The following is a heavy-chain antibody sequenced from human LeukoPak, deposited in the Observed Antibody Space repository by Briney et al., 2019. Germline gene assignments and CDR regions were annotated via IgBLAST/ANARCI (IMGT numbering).Heavy chain of an antibody. D-gene: IGHD3-9*01. CDR2: INHSVST. V-gene: IGHV4-34*01. Sequence: SETLSLTCALYGGSFSGDYWSWIRQPPGKGVEWIGEINHSVSTNYNPSLKSRVTISVDTSKNQFSLKLSSVTAADTAVYYCARWNYDILTGYPHYFDYWGQGTLVTVSP. CDR3: ARWNYDILTGYPHYFDY. J-gene: IGHJ4*02. CDR1: GGSFSGDY.